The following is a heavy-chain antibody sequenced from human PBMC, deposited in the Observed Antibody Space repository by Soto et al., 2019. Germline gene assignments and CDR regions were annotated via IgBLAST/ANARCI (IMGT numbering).Heavy chain of an antibody. Sequence: SETLSLTCTVSGGSVSNSNYYWVWLRQGQGRDLGWIGSVYYRGRRYSKPSVKGRVPIYVATSKNQSSLNLNSVTASETAVYYCVSQRTSVLTQASFDSGGPGALVTVSS. CDR3: VSQRTSVLTQASFDS. V-gene: IGHV4-39*01. CDR1: GGSVSNSNYY. D-gene: IGHD2-8*01. CDR2: VYYRGRR. J-gene: IGHJ4*02.